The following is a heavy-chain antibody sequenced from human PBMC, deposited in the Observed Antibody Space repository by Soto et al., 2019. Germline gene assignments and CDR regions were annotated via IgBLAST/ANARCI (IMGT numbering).Heavy chain of an antibody. D-gene: IGHD3-16*02. Sequence: SVKVSCKASGGTFSSSGFSWVRQAPGQGLEWMGMIVPSLDTTNYAQKFQARVTITADEVTSTAYMELRSLRSEDTAVYYCARWPQPRYTADPYAVDVWGQGTRVTVYS. J-gene: IGHJ6*02. CDR3: ARWPQPRYTADPYAVDV. CDR1: GGTFSSSG. V-gene: IGHV1-69*11. CDR2: IVPSLDTT.